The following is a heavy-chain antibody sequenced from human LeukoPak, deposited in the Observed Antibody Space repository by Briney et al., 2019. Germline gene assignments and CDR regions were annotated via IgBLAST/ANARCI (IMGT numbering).Heavy chain of an antibody. Sequence: ASVKVSCKAFGYTLTRYYMHWVRQAPGQGLEWVGIINPNGGSTSYAQKFQGRVTITADESTSTAYMEPSSLRSEDTAVYYCARALQQLGLDYYGMDVWGQGTTVAVSS. CDR3: ARALQQLGLDYYGMDV. J-gene: IGHJ6*02. CDR1: GYTLTRYY. V-gene: IGHV1-46*01. D-gene: IGHD6-13*01. CDR2: INPNGGST.